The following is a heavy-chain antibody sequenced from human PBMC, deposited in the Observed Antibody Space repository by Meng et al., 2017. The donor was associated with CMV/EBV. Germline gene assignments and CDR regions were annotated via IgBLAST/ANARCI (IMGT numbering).Heavy chain of an antibody. D-gene: IGHD3-3*01. CDR3: ARAKIIDFWSGYKIDY. CDR2: IIPILGIA. V-gene: IGHV1-69*10. J-gene: IGHJ4*02. CDR1: GGTFSSYA. Sequence: SVKVSCKASGGTFSSYAISWVRQAPGQGLEWMGGIIPILGIANYAQKFQGRVTITADKSTSTAYMELSSLRSEDTAVYYCARAKIIDFWSGYKIDYWGQGTLVTVSS.